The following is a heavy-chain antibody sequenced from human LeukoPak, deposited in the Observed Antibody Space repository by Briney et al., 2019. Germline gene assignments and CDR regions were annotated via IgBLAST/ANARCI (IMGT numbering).Heavy chain of an antibody. V-gene: IGHV3-9*01. D-gene: IGHD6-13*01. CDR1: GFTFDDYA. J-gene: IGHJ4*02. CDR2: ISWNSGSI. CDR3: AKDRYSSNWYYFDC. Sequence: GGSLRLSCAASGFTFDDYAMHWVRQAPGKGLEWVSGISWNSGSIAYADSVKGRFTISRDNARNSLYLQMNSLRAEDTALYYCAKDRYSSNWYYFDCWGQGTLVTVSS.